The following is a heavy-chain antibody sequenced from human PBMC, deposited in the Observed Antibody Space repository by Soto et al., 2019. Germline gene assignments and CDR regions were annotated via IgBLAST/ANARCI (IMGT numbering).Heavy chain of an antibody. CDR2: ISDSGDNT. J-gene: IGHJ4*02. V-gene: IGHV3-23*01. CDR1: GFTFSTYA. D-gene: IGHD3-9*01. CDR3: AKGSHYDILTAYHAFDF. Sequence: PGGSLRLSCAASGFTFSTYAMNWVRQAPGKGLEWVSCISDSGDNTNYADSVKGRFTISRDNSKNTLHLQMNRLRAEDTAVYYCAKGSHYDILTAYHAFDFWGQGTLVTVSS.